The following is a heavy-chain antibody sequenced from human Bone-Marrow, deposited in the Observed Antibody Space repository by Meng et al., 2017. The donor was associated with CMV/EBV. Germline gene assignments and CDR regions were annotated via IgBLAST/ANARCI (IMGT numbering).Heavy chain of an antibody. Sequence: SEPLSLTCAVYGGSFSGYYWSWIRQPPGKGLEWIGEINHSGSTNYNPSLKSRVTISVDTSKNQFSLKLSSVTAADTAVYYCARGKPGYSSSWYPHFDYWGQGTLVTVSS. CDR1: GGSFSGYY. V-gene: IGHV4-34*01. CDR2: INHSGST. CDR3: ARGKPGYSSSWYPHFDY. D-gene: IGHD6-13*01. J-gene: IGHJ4*02.